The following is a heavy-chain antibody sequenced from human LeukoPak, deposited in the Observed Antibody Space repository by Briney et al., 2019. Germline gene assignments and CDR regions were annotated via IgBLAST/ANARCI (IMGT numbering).Heavy chain of an antibody. CDR1: GFTFSSYA. D-gene: IGHD4-17*01. V-gene: IGHV3-64*01. J-gene: IGHJ4*02. CDR2: ISSNGGST. Sequence: GGSLRLSCAASGFTFSSYAMHWVRQAPRKGLEYVSAISSNGGSTYYANSVKGRFTISRDNSKNTLYLQMGSLRAEDMAVYYCARVGGDYSVDYWGQGTLVTVSS. CDR3: ARVGGDYSVDY.